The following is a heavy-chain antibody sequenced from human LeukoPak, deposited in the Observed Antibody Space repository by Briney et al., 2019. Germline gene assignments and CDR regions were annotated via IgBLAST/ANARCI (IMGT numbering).Heavy chain of an antibody. CDR2: IDWDDDK. CDR1: GFSLSTSGMC. D-gene: IGHD6-13*01. Sequence: SGPALVKPTQTLTLTCTFSGFSLSTSGMCVSWIRQPPGKALEWLARIDWDDDKYYSTSLKTRLTISRDTSKNQVVLTMTNMDPVDTATYYCARGSRSSSWYYYGMDVWGQGTTVTVSS. V-gene: IGHV2-70*11. CDR3: ARGSRSSSWYYYGMDV. J-gene: IGHJ6*02.